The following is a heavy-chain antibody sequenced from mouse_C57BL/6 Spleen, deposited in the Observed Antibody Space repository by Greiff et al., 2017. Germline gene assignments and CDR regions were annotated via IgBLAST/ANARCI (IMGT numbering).Heavy chain of an antibody. J-gene: IGHJ3*01. Sequence: VQVVESGAELVKPGASVKMSCKASGYTFTTYPIEWMKQNHGKSLEWIGNFHPYNDDTKYNEKFKGKATLTVEKSSSTVYLELSRLTSDDSAVYYCARPNYYGSSSWFAYWGQGTLVTVSA. D-gene: IGHD1-1*01. CDR2: FHPYNDDT. CDR1: GYTFTTYP. V-gene: IGHV1-47*01. CDR3: ARPNYYGSSSWFAY.